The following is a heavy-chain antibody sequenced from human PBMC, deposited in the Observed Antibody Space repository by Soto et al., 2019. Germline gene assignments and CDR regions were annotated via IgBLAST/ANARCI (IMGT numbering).Heavy chain of an antibody. V-gene: IGHV3-30*18. CDR2: ISYDGRNK. Sequence: QEQLVQSGGGVVQPGRSLRLSCAASGFKFSSYGMHWVRQAPGKGLEWVAAISYDGRNKYYADSVKGRVTISRDNSENTLFLQMNSLRGDDTAVYYCAKDWKWEAFYYGMNVWGQGTTVTVSS. J-gene: IGHJ6*02. D-gene: IGHD1-26*01. CDR1: GFKFSSYG. CDR3: AKDWKWEAFYYGMNV.